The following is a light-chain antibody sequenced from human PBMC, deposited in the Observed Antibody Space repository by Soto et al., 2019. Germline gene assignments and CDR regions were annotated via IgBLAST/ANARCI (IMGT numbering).Light chain of an antibody. CDR2: KDS. J-gene: IGLJ2*01. V-gene: IGLV3-27*01. Sequence: SSELTQPSSVSVSPGQTARITCSGDVLAKNYARWFQQKPGQAPVLLIYKDSERPSGIPERFSGSSSGTTVTLTISGAQVEDEADYYCYSAADNNRVFGGGTKLTVL. CDR1: VLAKNY. CDR3: YSAADNNRV.